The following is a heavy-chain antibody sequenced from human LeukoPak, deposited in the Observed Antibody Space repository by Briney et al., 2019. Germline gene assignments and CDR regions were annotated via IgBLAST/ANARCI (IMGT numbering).Heavy chain of an antibody. V-gene: IGHV3-30-3*01. D-gene: IGHD2-15*01. Sequence: GGSLRLSCAASGFTFSSYAMHWVRQAPGKGLEWVAVISYDGSNKYYADSVKGRFTISRDNSKNTLYLQMNSLRAEDTAVYYCARGVAASDYWGQGTLVTVSS. CDR1: GFTFSSYA. J-gene: IGHJ4*02. CDR3: ARGVAASDY. CDR2: ISYDGSNK.